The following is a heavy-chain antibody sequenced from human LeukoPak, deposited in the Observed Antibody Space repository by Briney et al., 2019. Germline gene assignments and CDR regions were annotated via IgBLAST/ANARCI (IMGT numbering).Heavy chain of an antibody. J-gene: IGHJ4*02. CDR1: GFTFSNYW. V-gene: IGHV3-7*01. CDR3: ARETQQLVATIDY. Sequence: PGGSLRLPCAASGFTFSNYWMSWVRQAPGKGLEWVANIKQDGSEKYYVDSVKGRFTISRDNAKNSLYLQMNSLRAEDTAVYYCARETQQLVATIDYWGQGTLVTVSS. D-gene: IGHD6-13*01. CDR2: IKQDGSEK.